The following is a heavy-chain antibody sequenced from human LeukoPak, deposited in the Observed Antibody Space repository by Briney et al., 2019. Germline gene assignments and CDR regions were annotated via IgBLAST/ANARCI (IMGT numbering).Heavy chain of an antibody. D-gene: IGHD2-8*02. CDR3: ARLVLGAFDI. Sequence: SETLSLTCAVYGVSLRGYYWSWIRQSPEKGLEWIGEISHEGDSIYNPSLKSRLTLSVDMSKNQFSLKLRSVTAADTAVYYCARLVLGAFDIWGQGTMVTVSS. CDR1: GVSLRGYY. V-gene: IGHV4-34*01. CDR2: ISHEGDS. J-gene: IGHJ3*02.